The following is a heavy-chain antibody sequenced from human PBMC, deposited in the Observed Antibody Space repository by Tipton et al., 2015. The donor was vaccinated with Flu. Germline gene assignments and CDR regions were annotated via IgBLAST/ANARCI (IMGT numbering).Heavy chain of an antibody. CDR3: ARNAFDF. CDR1: GFTFSTYF. V-gene: IGHV3-7*01. J-gene: IGHJ3*01. Sequence: GSLRLSCAASGFTFSTYFMSWVRQAPGKGLEWVANIEKDGSEKHYVDSMKGRFTVSRDNAKSSLYLQMNSLRAEDTAMYYCARNAFDFWGQGTMVTVSS. CDR2: IEKDGSEK.